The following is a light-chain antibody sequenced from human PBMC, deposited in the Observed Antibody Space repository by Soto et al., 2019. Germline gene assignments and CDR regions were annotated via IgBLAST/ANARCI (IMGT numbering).Light chain of an antibody. CDR3: CSYAGTYTQWV. CDR1: SSDVGGYNY. V-gene: IGLV2-11*01. Sequence: ALTQPRSVSGSPGQSVTISCTGTSSDVGGYNYVSWYQQHPGKAPKLVIYDVSKRPSGVPDRFSGSKSGNTASLTVSGLQAEDEADYSCCSYAGTYTQWVFGGGTKVTVL. CDR2: DVS. J-gene: IGLJ3*02.